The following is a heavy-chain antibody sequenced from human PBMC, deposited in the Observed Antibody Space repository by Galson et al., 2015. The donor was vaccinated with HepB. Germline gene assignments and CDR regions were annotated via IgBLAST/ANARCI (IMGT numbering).Heavy chain of an antibody. CDR3: AESVLPFYYFDY. Sequence: SLRLSCAASGFTFNNYAMSWVRQAPGKGLEWVSGISGSGSSTYYADSVKGRFTISRDTSKNTLYLQMNSLRAEDTAVYYCAESVLPFYYFDYWGQGTLVTVSS. CDR2: ISGSGSST. V-gene: IGHV3-23*01. CDR1: GFTFNNYA. D-gene: IGHD2/OR15-2a*01. J-gene: IGHJ4*02.